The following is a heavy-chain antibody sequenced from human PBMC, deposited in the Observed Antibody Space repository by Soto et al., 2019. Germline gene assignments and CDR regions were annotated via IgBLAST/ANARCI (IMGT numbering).Heavy chain of an antibody. J-gene: IGHJ6*02. CDR3: AKGLVNYYDSSGYYYLGADV. D-gene: IGHD3-22*01. CDR2: ISWNSGSI. Sequence: EVQLVESGGGLVQPGRSLRLSCAASGFTFDDYAMHWVRQAPGKGLEWVSGISWNSGSIGSADSVKGRFTISRDNAKNSLYLQMNSLSAEDTALYYCAKGLVNYYDSSGYYYLGADVWGQGTTVTVSS. CDR1: GFTFDDYA. V-gene: IGHV3-9*01.